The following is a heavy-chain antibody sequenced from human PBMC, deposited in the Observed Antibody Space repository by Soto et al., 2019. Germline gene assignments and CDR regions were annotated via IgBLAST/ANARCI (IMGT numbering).Heavy chain of an antibody. CDR1: GLTFSNYW. Sequence: PGGSLSLSCAASGLTFSNYWMHWVRQAPGKGLVWVSRINSDGSTTHYADSVKGRFTISRDNAKNTLYLQMNSLRAEDTAMYYCERVQLGVGMDVWGQGTTVTVSS. CDR2: INSDGSTT. V-gene: IGHV3-74*01. CDR3: ERVQLGVGMDV. J-gene: IGHJ6*02. D-gene: IGHD2-8*01.